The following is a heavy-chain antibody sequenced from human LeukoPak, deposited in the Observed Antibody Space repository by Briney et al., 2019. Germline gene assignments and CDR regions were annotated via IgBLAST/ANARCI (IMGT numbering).Heavy chain of an antibody. CDR2: IYHSGSI. CDR3: ARGNSSGWPYNWFDP. CDR1: GYSISNGYF. V-gene: IGHV4-38-2*02. Sequence: SETLSLNCTVSGYSISNGYFWGWIRPPPGKGLECIGTIYHSGSIYYNPSLKGRVTISVDTSKNQFSLKLSSVTAADTAVYYCARGNSSGWPYNWFDPWGQGTLVTVSS. D-gene: IGHD6-19*01. J-gene: IGHJ5*02.